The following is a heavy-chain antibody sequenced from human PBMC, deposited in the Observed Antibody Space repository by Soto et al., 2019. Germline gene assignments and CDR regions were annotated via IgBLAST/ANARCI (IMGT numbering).Heavy chain of an antibody. CDR1: GGTFSSYA. J-gene: IGHJ4*02. CDR3: ARDWGYCSGGSCEKNTANFDY. V-gene: IGHV1-69*13. D-gene: IGHD2-15*01. Sequence: SVKVSCKASGGTFSSYAISWVRQAPGQGLEWMGGIIPIFGTANYAQKFQGRVTITADESTSTAYMELGSLRSEDTAVYYCARDWGYCSGGSCEKNTANFDYWGQGTLVTVSS. CDR2: IIPIFGTA.